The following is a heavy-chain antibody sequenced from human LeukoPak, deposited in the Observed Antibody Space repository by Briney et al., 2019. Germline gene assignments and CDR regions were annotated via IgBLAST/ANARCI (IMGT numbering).Heavy chain of an antibody. CDR1: GFTFSSYS. Sequence: PRGSLRLSCAASGFTFSSYSMNWVRQAPGKGLEWVSSISSSSSYIYYADSVKGRFTISRDDAKNSLYLQMNSLRAEDTAVYYCARDPGDAFDIWGQGTTVTVSS. J-gene: IGHJ3*02. CDR3: ARDPGDAFDI. V-gene: IGHV3-21*04. CDR2: ISSSSSYI.